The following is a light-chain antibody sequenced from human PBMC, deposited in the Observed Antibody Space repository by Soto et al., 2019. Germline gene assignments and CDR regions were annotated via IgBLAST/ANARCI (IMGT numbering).Light chain of an antibody. CDR2: ASS. J-gene: IGKJ3*01. CDR1: QDILSW. CDR3: QQANSFPIT. V-gene: IGKV1-12*01. Sequence: DIQRTQSPSSVSASVGDRVTITCRASQDILSWLAWYQQKPGEAPRLLIYASSNLQSGVPSRFSGSGSGTDFTLTISSLQPEDFATYYCQQANSFPITFGPGTRLDIK.